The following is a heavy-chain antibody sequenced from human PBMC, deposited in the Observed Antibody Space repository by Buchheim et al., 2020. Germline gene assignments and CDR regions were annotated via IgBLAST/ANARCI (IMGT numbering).Heavy chain of an antibody. CDR2: IKQDGDEN. Sequence: EVQLVESGGGLVQPGGSLRLSCAASRFTFTNYWMSWVRQAPGKGLEWVANIKQDGDENHYVDSVKGRFTISRDNAKNSLYLQMNSLRAEDTAVYYCARDARGYSDYDYMDYWGQGTL. V-gene: IGHV3-7*01. D-gene: IGHD5-12*01. CDR3: ARDARGYSDYDYMDY. CDR1: RFTFTNYW. J-gene: IGHJ4*02.